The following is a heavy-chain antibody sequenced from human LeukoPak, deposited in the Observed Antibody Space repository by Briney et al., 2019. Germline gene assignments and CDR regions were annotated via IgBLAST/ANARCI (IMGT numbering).Heavy chain of an antibody. CDR3: AKDRRDGYNYGRKADAFDT. CDR1: GFTFDDYA. J-gene: IGHJ3*02. CDR2: ISWNSGNK. V-gene: IGHV3-9*01. D-gene: IGHD5-24*01. Sequence: GGSLRLSCAGSGFTFDDYAMHWVRHVPGKGLEWVSGISWNSGNKGYADSVKGRFTISRDNAKNSLHLQMNRLRGDDTALYYCAKDRRDGYNYGRKADAFDTCGQGTMVTVSS.